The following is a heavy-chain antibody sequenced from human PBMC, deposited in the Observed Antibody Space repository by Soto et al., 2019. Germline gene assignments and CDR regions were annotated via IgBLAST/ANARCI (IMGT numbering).Heavy chain of an antibody. J-gene: IGHJ2*01. D-gene: IGHD4-17*01. V-gene: IGHV4-31*03. CDR1: GGSISSGAYY. CDR3: ARSATAASYWYFDL. CDR2: IYYSGST. Sequence: QVQLQESGPGLVKPSRTLSLTCTVSGGSISSGAYYWSWIRQHPGKGLEWIGYIYYSGSTNYNPSLKSRVSISVDTSKNQFSLELSSVTAADTAVYYCARSATAASYWYFDLWGRGTLVTVSS.